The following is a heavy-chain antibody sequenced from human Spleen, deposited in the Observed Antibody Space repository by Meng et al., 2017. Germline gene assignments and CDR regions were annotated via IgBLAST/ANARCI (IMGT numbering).Heavy chain of an antibody. CDR2: ISWNSGSI. CDR1: GFTFEDYA. V-gene: IGHV3-9*01. J-gene: IGHJ4*02. Sequence: SLKISCAASGFTFEDYAMHWVRQAPGKGLEWVSGISWNSGSIGFADSVKGRFTISRDNAKNSLYLQMNSLRAEDTAVYYCARGRKYCSGGSCYLVYFDYWGQGTLVTVSS. D-gene: IGHD2-15*01. CDR3: ARGRKYCSGGSCYLVYFDY.